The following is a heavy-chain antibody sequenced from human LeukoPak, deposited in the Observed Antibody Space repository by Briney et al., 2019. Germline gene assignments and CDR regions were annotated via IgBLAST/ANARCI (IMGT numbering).Heavy chain of an antibody. CDR2: IYYSGST. CDR3: ARHYHGDYLGNWFDP. V-gene: IGHV4-39*01. J-gene: IGHJ5*02. Sequence: NPSETLSLTCTVSGGSFSSSSYYWGWIRQPPGKGLEWIGSIYYSGSTYYNPSLKSRVTISVDTSKNQFSLKLSSVTAADTAVYYCARHYHGDYLGNWFDPWGQGTLVTVSS. D-gene: IGHD4-17*01. CDR1: GGSFSSSSYY.